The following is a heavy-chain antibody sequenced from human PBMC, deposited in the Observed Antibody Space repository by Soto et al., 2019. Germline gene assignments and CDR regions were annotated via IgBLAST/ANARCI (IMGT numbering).Heavy chain of an antibody. CDR3: ARGGRDYGDYGGPRYYYYGMDV. J-gene: IGHJ6*02. V-gene: IGHV1-69*01. CDR1: GGTFSSYA. D-gene: IGHD4-17*01. CDR2: IIPIFGTA. Sequence: QVQLVQSGAEVKKPGSSVKVSCKASGGTFSSYAISWVRQAPGQGLEWMGGIIPIFGTANYAQKFQGRVTITADESTSTAYMELSSLRSEDTAVYYCARGGRDYGDYGGPRYYYYGMDVWGQGTTVTVSS.